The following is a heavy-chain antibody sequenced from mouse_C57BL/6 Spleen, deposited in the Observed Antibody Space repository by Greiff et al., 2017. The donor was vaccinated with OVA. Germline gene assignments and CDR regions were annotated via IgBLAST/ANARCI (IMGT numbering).Heavy chain of an antibody. V-gene: IGHV1-74*01. Sequence: QVQLQQPGAELVKPGASVKVSCKASGYTFTSYWMHWVKQRPGQGLEWIGRIHPSNSDPNYNQKFKGKATLTVDKSSSTAYMQLSSLTSEDSAVYYCAPHPGPKAAYWGQGTLVTVSA. CDR1: GYTFTSYW. J-gene: IGHJ3*01. CDR3: APHPGPKAAY. CDR2: IHPSNSDP.